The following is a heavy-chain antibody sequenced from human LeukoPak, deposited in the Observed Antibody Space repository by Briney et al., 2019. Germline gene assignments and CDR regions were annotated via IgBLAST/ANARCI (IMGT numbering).Heavy chain of an antibody. D-gene: IGHD6-19*01. J-gene: IGHJ5*02. CDR3: ATGSIAVAQKFDP. V-gene: IGHV1-69*13. CDR2: IIPIFGTA. CDR1: GGTFSSYA. Sequence: GASVKVSCKASGGTFSSYAISWVRQAPGQGLEWMGGIIPIFGTANYAQKFQGRVTITADESTSTAYMELSSLRSEDTAVYYCATGSIAVAQKFDPWGQGTLVTVSS.